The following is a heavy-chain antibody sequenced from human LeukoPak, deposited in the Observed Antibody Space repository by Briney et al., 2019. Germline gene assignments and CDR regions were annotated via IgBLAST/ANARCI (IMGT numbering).Heavy chain of an antibody. D-gene: IGHD6-19*01. Sequence: PGGSLRLSCAASGFTFSSYAMSWVRQAPGKGLEWVAVISYDGSNKYYADSVEGRFTISRDNSKNTLYLQMNSLRAEDTAVYYCARGDLVAVAVYLYWGQGTLVTVSS. CDR1: GFTFSSYA. CDR2: ISYDGSNK. V-gene: IGHV3-30*03. CDR3: ARGDLVAVAVYLY. J-gene: IGHJ4*02.